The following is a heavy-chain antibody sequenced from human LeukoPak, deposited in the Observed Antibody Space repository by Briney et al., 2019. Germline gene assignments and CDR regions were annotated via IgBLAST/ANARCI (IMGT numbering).Heavy chain of an antibody. Sequence: GGSLRLSCAASGFTFSSYGMHWVRQAPGKGLEWVAVIWYDGSNKYYADSVKGRFTISRDKSKNTLYLQMNSLRAEDTAVYYCARDANYGSGSYYFDYWGQGTLVTVSS. CDR3: ARDANYGSGSYYFDY. CDR2: IWYDGSNK. J-gene: IGHJ4*02. CDR1: GFTFSSYG. V-gene: IGHV3-33*01. D-gene: IGHD3-10*01.